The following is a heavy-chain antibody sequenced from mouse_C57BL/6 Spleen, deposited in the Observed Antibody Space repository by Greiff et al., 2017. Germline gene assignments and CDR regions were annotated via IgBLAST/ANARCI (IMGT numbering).Heavy chain of an antibody. Sequence: VKLQESGPGLVQPSQSLSITCTVSGFSLTSYGVHWVRQSPGKGLEWLGVIWSGGSTDYNAAFISRLSISKDNSKGQVFFKMNSLQADDTAIYYCARNGYYDYDPFAYWGQGTLVTVSA. D-gene: IGHD2-4*01. CDR2: IWSGGST. V-gene: IGHV2-2*01. CDR1: GFSLTSYG. CDR3: ARNGYYDYDPFAY. J-gene: IGHJ3*01.